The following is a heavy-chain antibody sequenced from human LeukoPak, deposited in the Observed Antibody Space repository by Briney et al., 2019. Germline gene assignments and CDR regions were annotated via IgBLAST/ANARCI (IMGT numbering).Heavy chain of an antibody. J-gene: IGHJ4*02. CDR3: ARDRGAAIPYYCDY. Sequence: GGSLRLSCAASGFTFNSYSMNWVRQAPGKGLEWVSYISSTSNTIYYADSVKGRFTISRDNAKNSLYLQMNSLRVEDTAVYYCARDRGAAIPYYCDYWGQVTLVTVSS. CDR2: ISSTSNTI. CDR1: GFTFNSYS. D-gene: IGHD2-2*02. V-gene: IGHV3-48*01.